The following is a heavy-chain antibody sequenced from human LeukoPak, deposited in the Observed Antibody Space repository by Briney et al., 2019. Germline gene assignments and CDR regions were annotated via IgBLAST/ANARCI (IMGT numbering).Heavy chain of an antibody. V-gene: IGHV4-59*01. D-gene: IGHD6-19*01. CDR1: GGSISSYY. Sequence: SETLSLTCTVSGGSISSYYWNWIRQPPGKGLEWIGYTYHSGSTNYNPSLKSRDTISGDTSKNQFSLKLRSVTAADTAVYYCARATVHSSGWFSRGEWFDPWGQGTLVTVSS. J-gene: IGHJ5*02. CDR3: ARATVHSSGWFSRGEWFDP. CDR2: TYHSGST.